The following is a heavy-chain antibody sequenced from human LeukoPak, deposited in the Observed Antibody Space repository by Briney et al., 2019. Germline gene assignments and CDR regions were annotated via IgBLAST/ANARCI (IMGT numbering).Heavy chain of an antibody. D-gene: IGHD5-18*01. CDR2: FHWDGGSR. CDR3: AKGDVDSPMNFYH. V-gene: IGHV3-43*01. Sequence: GGCLILSFSVPGLMLYYYTMDSVRQTPGKVLGLVYLFHWDGGSRYYAASVKGRFTVSRDNSKNYMYLQMNSLRTEDTALYYCAKGDVDSPMNFYHWGQGTLVTVSS. CDR1: GLMLYYYT. J-gene: IGHJ4*02.